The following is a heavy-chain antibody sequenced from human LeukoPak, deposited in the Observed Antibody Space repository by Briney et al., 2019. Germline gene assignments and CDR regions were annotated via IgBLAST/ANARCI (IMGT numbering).Heavy chain of an antibody. CDR1: GFSFSISN. CDR2: ISSKTNYI. V-gene: IGHV3-21*04. D-gene: IGHD3-9*01. CDR3: ATRYDILIY. Sequence: GGSLRLSCAASGFSFSISNMNWVRQAPGKGLEWVASISSKTNYIYYADSVKGRFTISRDNSKNTLYLQMNSLRAEDTAVYYCATRYDILIYWGQGTLVTVSS. J-gene: IGHJ4*02.